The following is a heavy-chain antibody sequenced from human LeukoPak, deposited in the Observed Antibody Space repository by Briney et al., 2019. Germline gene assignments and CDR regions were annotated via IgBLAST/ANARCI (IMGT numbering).Heavy chain of an antibody. CDR1: GDSISSGSYY. CDR3: ARKQWVEYYFES. V-gene: IGHV4-61*02. J-gene: IGHJ4*02. D-gene: IGHD6-19*01. Sequence: SETLSLXCTVSGDSISSGSYYWIWIRQPAGKGLEWIGRIYTSGSTNYSPSLKSRVTISVDTSKNQFSLKLSSVTAADTAVYYCARKQWVEYYFESWGQGTLVTVSS. CDR2: IYTSGST.